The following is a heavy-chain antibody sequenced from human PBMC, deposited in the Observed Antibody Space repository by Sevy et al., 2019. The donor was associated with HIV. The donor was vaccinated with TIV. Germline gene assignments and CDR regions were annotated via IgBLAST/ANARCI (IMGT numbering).Heavy chain of an antibody. V-gene: IGHV3-74*01. CDR2: INSDGSST. CDR3: ARVRTSWKYYFDY. J-gene: IGHJ4*02. Sequence: GGSLRLSCAASGFTFSSYWMHWVRQAPGKGLVWVSRINSDGSSTSYADSVKGRFTISGDKAKNTRYLQMNSLRAKDTAVYYCARVRTSWKYYFDYWGQGTLVTVSS. CDR1: GFTFSSYW. D-gene: IGHD1-1*01.